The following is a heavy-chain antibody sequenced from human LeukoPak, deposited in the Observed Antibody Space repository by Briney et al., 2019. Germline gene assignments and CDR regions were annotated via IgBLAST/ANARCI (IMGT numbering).Heavy chain of an antibody. V-gene: IGHV3-15*01. J-gene: IGHJ4*02. CDR2: IKSKTDGGTT. Sequence: GGSLRLSCAASGFTFSNAWMSWVRQAPGKGREWVGRIKSKTDGGTTDYAAAVKGRFTISRDDSKRKMYLQMKSLKTDDTAVYYCTTATSSTGGFDYWGQGTLVTVSS. D-gene: IGHD3-16*01. CDR3: TTATSSTGGFDY. CDR1: GFTFSNAW.